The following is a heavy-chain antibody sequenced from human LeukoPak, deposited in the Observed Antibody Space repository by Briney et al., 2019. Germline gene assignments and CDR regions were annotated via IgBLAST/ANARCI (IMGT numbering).Heavy chain of an antibody. CDR3: VTSTGQQFIPYDY. D-gene: IGHD6-13*01. J-gene: IGHJ4*02. CDR1: GINVSSNY. Sequence: QPGGPLRLSCAASGINVSSNYMTWIRQAPGKGLEWVSLIYGGDAAYYAESVRGRFMISRDNLKNTLFLQMNSLRVEDTAVYYCVTSTGQQFIPYDYWGQGTHVTVSS. V-gene: IGHV3-66*02. CDR2: IYGGDAA.